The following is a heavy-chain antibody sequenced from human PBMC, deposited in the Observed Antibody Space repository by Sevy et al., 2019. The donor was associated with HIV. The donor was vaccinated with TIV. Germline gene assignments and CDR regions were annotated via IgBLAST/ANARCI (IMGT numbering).Heavy chain of an antibody. D-gene: IGHD4-4*01. CDR2: IKQYGNEK. V-gene: IGHV3-7*01. CDR1: GFTFSGYW. J-gene: IGHJ4*02. Sequence: GGSLRLSCAASGFTFSGYWMNWVRQAPGKGLEWVAHIKQYGNEKNYVDSVKGRFTISRDNAKNSLFLQMNSLRAEDTAVYYCTTDFVTTRGFDYWGQGTLVTVSS. CDR3: TTDFVTTRGFDY.